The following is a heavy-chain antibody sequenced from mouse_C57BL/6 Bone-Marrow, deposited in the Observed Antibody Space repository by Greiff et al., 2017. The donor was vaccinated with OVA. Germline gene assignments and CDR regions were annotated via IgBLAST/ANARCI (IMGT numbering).Heavy chain of an antibody. Sequence: VQLQQSGAELVKPGASVKLSCKASGYTFTSYWMQWVKQRPGQGLEWIGEIDPSDSYTNYNQKFKGKATLTVDTSSSTAYMQLSSLTSEDSAVYYCARITTPVDYWGQGTTLTVSS. CDR3: ARITTPVDY. D-gene: IGHD1-1*01. V-gene: IGHV1-50*01. J-gene: IGHJ2*01. CDR2: IDPSDSYT. CDR1: GYTFTSYW.